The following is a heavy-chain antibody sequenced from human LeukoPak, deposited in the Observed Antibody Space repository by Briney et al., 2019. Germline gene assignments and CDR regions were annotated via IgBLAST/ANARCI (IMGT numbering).Heavy chain of an antibody. Sequence: PGGSLRLSCAASGFTLSNAWMSWVRQAPGKGLEWVGRIKSKTDGGMTDYVAPVKGRFTISRDDSKNTVYVQMNSLKTEDTAVYYCTTDLWFGEFGMDVWGQGTTVIVSS. CDR2: IKSKTDGGMT. CDR1: GFTLSNAW. J-gene: IGHJ6*02. CDR3: TTDLWFGEFGMDV. V-gene: IGHV3-15*01. D-gene: IGHD3-10*01.